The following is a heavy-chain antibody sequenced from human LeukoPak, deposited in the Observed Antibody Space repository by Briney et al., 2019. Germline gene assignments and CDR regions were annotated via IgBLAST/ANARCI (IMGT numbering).Heavy chain of an antibody. CDR1: GFTVSSNY. CDR2: IYSGGST. CDR3: ARADCSSTSCYGRAFDY. Sequence: GGSLRLSRAASGFTVSSNYMSWVRQAPGKGLEWVSVIYSGGSTYYADSVKGRFTISRDNSKNTLYLQMNSLRAEDTAVYYCARADCSSTSCYGRAFDYWGQGALVTVSS. J-gene: IGHJ4*02. V-gene: IGHV3-66*02. D-gene: IGHD2-2*01.